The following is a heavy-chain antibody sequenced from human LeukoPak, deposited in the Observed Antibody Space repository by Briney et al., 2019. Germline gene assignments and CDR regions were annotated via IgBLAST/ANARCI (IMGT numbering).Heavy chain of an antibody. CDR2: ISSSSSYI. D-gene: IGHD3-3*01. Sequence: GGSLRLSCAASGVTFSMYWMNWVRQAPGKGLEWVSFISSSSSYIYYADSVKGRFTISRDNAKNSQYLQMNSLRAEDTAVYYCARNPRLSCITILGVVNDYWGQGTLVTVSS. CDR1: GVTFSMYW. V-gene: IGHV3-21*01. J-gene: IGHJ4*02. CDR3: ARNPRLSCITILGVVNDY.